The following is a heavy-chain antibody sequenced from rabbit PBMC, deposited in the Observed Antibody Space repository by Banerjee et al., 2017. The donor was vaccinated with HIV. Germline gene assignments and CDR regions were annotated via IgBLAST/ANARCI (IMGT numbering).Heavy chain of an antibody. V-gene: IGHV1S40*01. CDR2: IYTSSGST. J-gene: IGHJ4*01. Sequence: GFSFSSGYDMCWVRQAPGKGLEWIACIYTSSGSTDYASWVSGRFTISLDNAQNTVTLQMTSLTAADTATYFCARDRDGDAGYGSLALWGPGTLVTVS. CDR3: ARDRDGDAGYGSLAL. D-gene: IGHD7-1*01. CDR1: GFSFSSGYD.